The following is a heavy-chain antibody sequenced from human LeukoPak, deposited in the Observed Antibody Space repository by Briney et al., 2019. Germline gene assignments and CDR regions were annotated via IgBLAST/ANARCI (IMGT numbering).Heavy chain of an antibody. CDR2: IWYDGSNK. V-gene: IGHV3-33*08. CDR1: GFTFSSYG. CDR3: ARAYYYDSSGCDY. D-gene: IGHD3-22*01. Sequence: GGSLRLSCAASGFTFSSYGMHWVRQAPGKGLEWVAVIWYDGSNKYYADSVKGRFTISRDNSKNTLYLQMNSLRAEDTAVYYCARAYYYDSSGCDYWGQGTLVTVSS. J-gene: IGHJ4*02.